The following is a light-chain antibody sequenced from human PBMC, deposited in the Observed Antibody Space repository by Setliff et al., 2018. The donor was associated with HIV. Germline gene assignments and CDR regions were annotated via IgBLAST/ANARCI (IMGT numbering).Light chain of an antibody. V-gene: IGLV2-23*02. CDR3: CAFAGIYV. CDR1: SSVIANSKV. J-gene: IGLJ1*01. Sequence: SALTQPASVSGSPGQSITISCTGTSSVIANSKVVSWYQQHPGKAPKLLIYDVSKRPSGISSRFSASESGNTASLTISGLQADDEADYYCCAFAGIYVFGTGTKVTVL. CDR2: DVS.